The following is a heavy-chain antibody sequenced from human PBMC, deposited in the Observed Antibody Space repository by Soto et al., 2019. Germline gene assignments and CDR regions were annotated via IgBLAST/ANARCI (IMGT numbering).Heavy chain of an antibody. J-gene: IGHJ6*03. Sequence: SETLSLTCTVSGGSISSSSYYWGWIRQPPGKGLEWIGSIYYSGSTYYNPSLKSRVTISVGTSKNQFSLKLSSVTAADTAVYYCARHRRSRTPRAALKGIVVVPAAIYAYYYMDVWGKGTTVTVSS. D-gene: IGHD2-2*01. CDR3: ARHRRSRTPRAALKGIVVVPAAIYAYYYMDV. CDR1: GGSISSSSYY. V-gene: IGHV4-39*01. CDR2: IYYSGST.